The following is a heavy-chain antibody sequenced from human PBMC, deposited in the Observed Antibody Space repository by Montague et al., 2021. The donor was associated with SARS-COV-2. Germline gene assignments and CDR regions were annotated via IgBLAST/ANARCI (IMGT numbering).Heavy chain of an antibody. V-gene: IGHV3-11*01. Sequence: RLSWSASGFTFSDYYMSWIRQAPGMGLEWVSYISSSGSTIYYADSVKGRFTISRDNARNSLYLQMNSLRGEDTAVYYCARVGWFGEDGSDIWGQGTMVTVSS. CDR2: ISSSGSTI. J-gene: IGHJ3*02. CDR3: ARVGWFGEDGSDI. CDR1: GFTFSDYY. D-gene: IGHD3-10*01.